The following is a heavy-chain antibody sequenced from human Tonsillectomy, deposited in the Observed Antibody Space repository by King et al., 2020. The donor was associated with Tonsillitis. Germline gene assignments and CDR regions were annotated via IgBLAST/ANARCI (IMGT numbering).Heavy chain of an antibody. J-gene: IGHJ6*03. CDR3: ASLVWYQLLGNYYYYYYMDV. CDR2: IYYSGST. V-gene: IGHV4-31*03. CDR1: GGSISSGGYY. D-gene: IGHD2-2*01. Sequence: VQLQESGPGLVKPSQTLSLTCTVSGGSISSGGYYWSWIRQHPGKGLEWIGYIYYSGSTYYNPSLKSRITISVETSKNQFSLKLSSVTAADTAVYYCASLVWYQLLGNYYYYYYMDVWGKGTTVTVSS.